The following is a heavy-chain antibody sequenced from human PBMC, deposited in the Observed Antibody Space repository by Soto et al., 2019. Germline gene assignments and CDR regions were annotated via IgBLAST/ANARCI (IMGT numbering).Heavy chain of an antibody. CDR2: ISGSGGMT. V-gene: IGHV3-23*01. Sequence: EAQMLQSGGGLVPPGGSLRLSCVASGFAFGNYPMAWVRQTPGKGLQWISTISGSGGMTDYEDSVRGRFTVSIAPSTDTVPLQLTSLRADDTAVYYWAKDRTMARGIRAFDIWGQGTTVTISS. D-gene: IGHD3-10*01. CDR1: GFAFGNYP. J-gene: IGHJ3*02. CDR3: AKDRTMARGIRAFDI.